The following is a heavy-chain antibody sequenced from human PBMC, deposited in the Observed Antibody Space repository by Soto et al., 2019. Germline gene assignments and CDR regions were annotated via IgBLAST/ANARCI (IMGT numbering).Heavy chain of an antibody. J-gene: IGHJ5*02. CDR1: GYTFTSYD. CDR3: ARAQQVRGFDP. Sequence: QVQLVQSGAEVKEHGASVKVSCKASGYTFTSYDLNRVRQATGQGLEWMGWMNPNSGKTGYAQKFQGRVTMTRNTSIITAYMELSSLRCELTAVYYCARAQQVRGFDPWGQGNLVSVSS. V-gene: IGHV1-8*01. CDR2: MNPNSGKT. D-gene: IGHD6-13*01.